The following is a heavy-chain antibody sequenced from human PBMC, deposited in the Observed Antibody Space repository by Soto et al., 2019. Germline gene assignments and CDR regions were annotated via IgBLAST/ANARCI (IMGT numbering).Heavy chain of an antibody. CDR2: IYSDGTA. CDR3: ARARGVGNSWSGVDY. V-gene: IGHV3-53*01. CDR1: GFTVSSSY. D-gene: IGHD3-3*01. Sequence: PGGSLRLSCAASGFTVSSSYMSWVRQAPGKGLEWVSIIYSDGTAYYADSVKGRFTMSRDNSKNTLFLQMNSLRAEDTAVYYCARARGVGNSWSGVDYWGQGTLVTV. J-gene: IGHJ4*02.